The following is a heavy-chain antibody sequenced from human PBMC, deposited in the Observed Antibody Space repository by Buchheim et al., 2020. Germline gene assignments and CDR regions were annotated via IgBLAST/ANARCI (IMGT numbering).Heavy chain of an antibody. CDR2: IDPSDSYT. CDR3: ARIDGVGWRFDP. D-gene: IGHD2-8*01. V-gene: IGHV5-10-1*03. Sequence: EVQLVQSGAEVKKPGESLRISCKGSGYSFTSYWFSWVRQMPGKGLEWMGRIDPSDSYTNYSPSFQGHVTISSDKSSRPPYLQWSSLKASDTAMYYCARIDGVGWRFDPWGQGTL. J-gene: IGHJ5*02. CDR1: GYSFTSYW.